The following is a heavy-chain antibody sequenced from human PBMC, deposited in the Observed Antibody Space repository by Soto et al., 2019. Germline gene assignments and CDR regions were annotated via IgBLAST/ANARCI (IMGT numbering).Heavy chain of an antibody. V-gene: IGHV4-34*01. J-gene: IGHJ6*02. CDR2: INHSGST. Sequence: SETLSLTCPVYGGSFSGYEWSWIRQPPGEGLEWIGEINHSGSTNYNPSLKSRVTISVDSSKTQFSLKLSSVTDADTAVYYCARGDPGIAAAEGAGGAGYYYYGMDVWGQGTTVS. CDR1: GGSFSGYE. D-gene: IGHD6-13*01. CDR3: ARGDPGIAAAEGAGGAGYYYYGMDV.